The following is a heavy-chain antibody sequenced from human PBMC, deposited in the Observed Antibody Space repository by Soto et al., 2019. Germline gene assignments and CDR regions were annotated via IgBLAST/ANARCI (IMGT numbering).Heavy chain of an antibody. CDR2: ISGTDGTT. CDR3: AKEDTTGFSAYYFDY. J-gene: IGHJ4*02. D-gene: IGHD3-22*01. Sequence: LRLSCAASGFIFNNYAMSWVRQAPGKGLEWVSGISGTDGTTYYADSAKGRLTISRDNSKKTLYLQLNSLRAEDTAVYYCAKEDTTGFSAYYFDYWGQGTQVTVSS. CDR1: GFIFNNYA. V-gene: IGHV3-23*01.